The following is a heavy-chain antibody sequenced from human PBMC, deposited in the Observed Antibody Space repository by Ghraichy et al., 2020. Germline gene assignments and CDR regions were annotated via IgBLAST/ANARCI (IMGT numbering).Heavy chain of an antibody. Sequence: ASVKVSCKASGYTFTSYGISWVRQAPGQGLEWMGWISAYNGNTNYAQKLQGRVTMTTDTSTSTAYMELRSLRSDDTAVYYCGRVCGGDCLGGVIDYWGQGTLVTVSS. CDR2: ISAYNGNT. V-gene: IGHV1-18*01. CDR1: GYTFTSYG. J-gene: IGHJ4*02. CDR3: GRVCGGDCLGGVIDY. D-gene: IGHD2-21*02.